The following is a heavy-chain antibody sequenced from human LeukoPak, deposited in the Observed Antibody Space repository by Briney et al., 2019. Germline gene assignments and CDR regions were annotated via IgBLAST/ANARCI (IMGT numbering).Heavy chain of an antibody. CDR3: AREIQLWKDYGGNSRYYYYYYMDV. CDR2: IYYSGST. Sequence: SETLSLTCTVSGGSISSYYWSWIRQPPGKGLEWIGYIYYSGSTNSNPSLKSRVTISVDTSKNQFSLKLSSVTAADTAVYYCAREIQLWKDYGGNSRYYYYYYMDVWGKGTTVTISS. J-gene: IGHJ6*03. V-gene: IGHV4-59*01. CDR1: GGSISSYY. D-gene: IGHD4-23*01.